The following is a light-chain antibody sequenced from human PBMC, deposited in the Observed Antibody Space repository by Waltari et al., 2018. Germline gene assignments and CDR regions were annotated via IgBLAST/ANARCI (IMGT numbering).Light chain of an antibody. CDR2: VNSDGSH. J-gene: IGLJ3*02. Sequence: QLVLTQSPSASASLGASVKLTCTLSSCHSRNIIAWLQQQPGKGPRYLMKVNSDGSHRKGDEIPDRFSGSSSGAERYLTISSLQSEDEADYYCETGGHGTWVFGGGTKLTVL. CDR1: SCHSRNI. CDR3: ETGGHGTWV. V-gene: IGLV4-69*01.